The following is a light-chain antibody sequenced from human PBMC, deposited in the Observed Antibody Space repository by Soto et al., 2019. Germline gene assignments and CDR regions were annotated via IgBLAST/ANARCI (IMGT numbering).Light chain of an antibody. CDR3: QQYGSSPT. CDR1: QSVSSNY. CDR2: DVS. V-gene: IGKV3-20*01. J-gene: IGKJ1*01. Sequence: EIVLTQSPGTLSLSPGERATLSCRSRQSVSSNYLAWYQQKPDQAPRLVIYDVSGRATGIPDGFSGSGSGTDVALTISRLEPEYFAVYYCQQYGSSPTFGQGTKVEIK.